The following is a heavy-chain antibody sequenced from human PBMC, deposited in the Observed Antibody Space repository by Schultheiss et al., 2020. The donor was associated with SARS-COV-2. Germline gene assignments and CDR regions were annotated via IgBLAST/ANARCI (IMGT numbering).Heavy chain of an antibody. CDR2: ISSGSSYT. J-gene: IGHJ4*02. Sequence: GESLKISCAASGFTFSDYYMSWIRQAPGKGLEWVSYISSGSSYTNYADSVKGRFTISRDNAKNSLYLQMNSLRAEDTAVYYCARDRTGELDYWGQGTLVTVSS. V-gene: IGHV3-11*06. CDR3: ARDRTGELDY. CDR1: GFTFSDYY. D-gene: IGHD7-27*01.